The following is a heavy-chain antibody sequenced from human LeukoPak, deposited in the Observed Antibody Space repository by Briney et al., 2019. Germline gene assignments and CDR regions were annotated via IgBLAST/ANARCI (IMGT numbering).Heavy chain of an antibody. CDR3: ARDRSQAVAGDYYYYGMDV. Sequence: PGGSLRLACAASGFTFDDYGMSWVRQAPGKGLEWVSGINWNGGSTGYADSVKGRFTISRDNAKNSLYLQMNSLRAEDTALYHCARDRSQAVAGDYYYYGMDVWGQGTTVTVSS. D-gene: IGHD6-19*01. CDR1: GFTFDDYG. J-gene: IGHJ6*02. CDR2: INWNGGST. V-gene: IGHV3-20*01.